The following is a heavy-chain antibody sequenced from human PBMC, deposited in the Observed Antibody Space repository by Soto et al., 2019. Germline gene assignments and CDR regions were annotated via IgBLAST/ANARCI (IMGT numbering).Heavy chain of an antibody. Sequence: GESLKISCQGSGYNFPLYWIAWVRQMPGKGLEWMGIIYPGDSDSRYSPSFQGQVTLSADKSISTAYLQWRSLKASDSALYYCARANVIFFWEVIHPAFFAYGAQGPLVPVSS. CDR3: ARANVIFFWEVIHPAFFAY. CDR1: GYNFPLYW. D-gene: IGHD3-16*02. J-gene: IGHJ4*02. CDR2: IYPGDSDS. V-gene: IGHV5-51*01.